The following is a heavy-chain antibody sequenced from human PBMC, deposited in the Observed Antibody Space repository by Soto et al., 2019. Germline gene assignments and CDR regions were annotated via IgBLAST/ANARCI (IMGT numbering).Heavy chain of an antibody. Sequence: GGSLRLSCAASGFTFSSYAMSWVRQAPGKGLEWVSAISGSGGSTYYADSVKGRFTISRDNSKNTLYLQMNSLRAEDTAVYYCAPHHYDILTGWRFDPWGQGTLVTVSS. V-gene: IGHV3-23*01. CDR2: ISGSGGST. D-gene: IGHD3-9*01. CDR3: APHHYDILTGWRFDP. CDR1: GFTFSSYA. J-gene: IGHJ5*02.